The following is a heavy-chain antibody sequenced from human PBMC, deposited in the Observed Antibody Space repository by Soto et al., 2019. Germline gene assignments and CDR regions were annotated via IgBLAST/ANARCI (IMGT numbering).Heavy chain of an antibody. J-gene: IGHJ2*01. V-gene: IGHV3-23*01. CDR3: AKMLAKGGLSYHPGDWWYFDL. D-gene: IGHD2-21*01. CDR2: ISGSGGST. Sequence: EVQLLESGGGLVQPGGSLRLSCAASGFTFSSYAMSWVRQAPGKGLEWVSAISGSGGSTYYADSVKGRFTISRDNSKNTLYLQMNSLRAEDTAVYYCAKMLAKGGLSYHPGDWWYFDLWGRGTLVTVSS. CDR1: GFTFSSYA.